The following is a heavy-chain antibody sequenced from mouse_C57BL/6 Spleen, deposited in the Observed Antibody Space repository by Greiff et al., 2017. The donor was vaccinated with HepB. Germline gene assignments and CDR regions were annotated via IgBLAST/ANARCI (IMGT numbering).Heavy chain of an antibody. CDR2: LYPGSGNT. CDR3: AREGYYYGSSYDFDY. J-gene: IGHJ2*01. V-gene: IGHV1-76*01. D-gene: IGHD1-1*01. Sequence: VPLQQSGAELVRPGTSVTLSCTASGSTFPVYFIYWVNLRPGPGLEWIARLYPGSGNTYYNEKFKGKATLTAEKSSSTAYMQLSSLTSEDSAVYFCAREGYYYGSSYDFDYWGQGTTLTVSS. CDR1: GSTFPVYF.